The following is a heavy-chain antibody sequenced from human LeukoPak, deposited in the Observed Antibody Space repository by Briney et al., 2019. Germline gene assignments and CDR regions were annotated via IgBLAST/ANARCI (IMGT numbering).Heavy chain of an antibody. CDR1: GDSIRSFY. J-gene: IGHJ5*02. V-gene: IGHV4-4*09. CDR2: ISSTGST. CDR3: ARQVLDFWSPSTLRARFDP. D-gene: IGHD3-3*01. Sequence: SETLSLTCTISGDSIRSFYWSWIRQPPGKGLEWLGYISSTGSTNYSPSLKSRVTISVDTSKNQLSLKLSSVTAADPAVYYCARQVLDFWSPSTLRARFDPWGQGTLVAVPS.